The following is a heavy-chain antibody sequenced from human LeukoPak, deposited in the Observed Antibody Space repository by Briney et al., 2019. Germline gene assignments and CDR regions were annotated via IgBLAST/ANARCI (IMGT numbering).Heavy chain of an antibody. CDR2: ISGSGGST. CDR3: AKVIFGPLSYYFDY. CDR1: GFTFSSYG. D-gene: IGHD3-16*02. V-gene: IGHV3-23*01. J-gene: IGHJ4*02. Sequence: PGRSLRLSCAASGFTFSSYGMSWVRQAPGKGLEWVSAISGSGGSTYYADSVKGRFTISRDNSKNTLYLQMNSLRAEDTAVYYCAKVIFGPLSYYFDYWGQGTLVTVSS.